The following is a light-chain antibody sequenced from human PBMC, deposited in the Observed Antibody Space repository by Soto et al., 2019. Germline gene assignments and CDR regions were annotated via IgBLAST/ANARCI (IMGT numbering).Light chain of an antibody. Sequence: DMQLTQSPSFLSASVGDRVTITCRASQGITNALAWYQQRPGEAPKLLIFAASTLRSGVPSRFSGSGSGTEFALTISGLQPGDFASYYCQQLNSYPYTFGQGTKLEIK. CDR1: QGITNA. CDR3: QQLNSYPYT. J-gene: IGKJ2*01. V-gene: IGKV1-9*01. CDR2: AAS.